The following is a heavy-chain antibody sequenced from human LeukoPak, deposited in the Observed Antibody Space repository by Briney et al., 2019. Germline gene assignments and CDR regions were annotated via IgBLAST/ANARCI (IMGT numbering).Heavy chain of an antibody. V-gene: IGHV4-39*01. Sequence: TLSLTCAVSGGSISSGGYYWGWIRQPPGKGLEWIGSIYYSGSTYYNPSLKSRVTISVDTSKNQFSLKLSSVTAADTAVYYCASLLYDSSSEHDYWGQGTLVTVSS. CDR3: ASLLYDSSSEHDY. CDR2: IYYSGST. CDR1: GGSISSGGYY. D-gene: IGHD3-22*01. J-gene: IGHJ4*02.